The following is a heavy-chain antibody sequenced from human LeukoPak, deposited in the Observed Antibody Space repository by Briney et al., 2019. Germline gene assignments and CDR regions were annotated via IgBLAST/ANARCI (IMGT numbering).Heavy chain of an antibody. D-gene: IGHD3-16*01. V-gene: IGHV4-30-4*01. Sequence: PSETLSLTCTVPGGSISSGDYYWSWIRQPPGKGLEWIGYIYYSGSTYYNPSLKSRVTISVDTSKNQFSLKLSSVTAADTAVYYCARAWDYVYNWFDPWGQGTLVTVSS. CDR2: IYYSGST. CDR3: ARAWDYVYNWFDP. CDR1: GGSISSGDYY. J-gene: IGHJ5*02.